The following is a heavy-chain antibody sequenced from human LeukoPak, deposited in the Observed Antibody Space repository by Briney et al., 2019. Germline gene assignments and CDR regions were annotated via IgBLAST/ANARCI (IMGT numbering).Heavy chain of an antibody. Sequence: PSETLSLTCAVSGDSISNYYWSWIRQPPGKGLEWIGYIYYSGSTNYNPSPKRRVTISVATSKNQYSLKLSSVTAADTAVYYCAREVVAAAGTVDYWGQGALVIVSS. J-gene: IGHJ4*02. V-gene: IGHV4-59*01. CDR2: IYYSGST. CDR1: GDSISNYY. D-gene: IGHD6-13*01. CDR3: AREVVAAAGTVDY.